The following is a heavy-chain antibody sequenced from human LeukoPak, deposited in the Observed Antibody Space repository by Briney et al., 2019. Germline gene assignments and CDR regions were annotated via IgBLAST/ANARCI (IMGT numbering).Heavy chain of an antibody. J-gene: IGHJ5*02. V-gene: IGHV1-2*02. CDR2: INPNSGGT. D-gene: IGHD6-19*01. CDR1: GYTFTGYY. CDR3: AREVSSGWYIRNWFDP. Sequence: ASVKVSCKASGYTFTGYYMHWVRQAPGQGLEWMGWINPNSGGTNYAQKFQGRVTMTRDTSISTAYMELSRLRSDDTAVYYWAREVSSGWYIRNWFDPWGQGTLVTGSS.